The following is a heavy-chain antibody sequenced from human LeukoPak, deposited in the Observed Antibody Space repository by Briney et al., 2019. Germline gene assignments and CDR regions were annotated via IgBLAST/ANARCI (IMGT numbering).Heavy chain of an antibody. V-gene: IGHV4-59*01. CDR1: GGSISSYY. CDR2: IYYSGST. D-gene: IGHD5/OR15-5a*01. CDR3: ARQVSDYYYYYMDV. Sequence: SETLSLTCAVSGGSISSYYWSWIRQPPGKGLEWIAYIYYSGSTHHNPSLKSRVTISVDTSKNQFSLKLSSVTAADTAVYYCARQVSDYYYYYMDVWGKGTAVTVSS. J-gene: IGHJ6*03.